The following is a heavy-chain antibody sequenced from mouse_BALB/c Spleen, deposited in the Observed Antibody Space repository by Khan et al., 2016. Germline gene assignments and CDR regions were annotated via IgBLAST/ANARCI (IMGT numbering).Heavy chain of an antibody. CDR3: ASYYDYDGGFAY. Sequence: QVQLKESGPGLVAPSQSLSITCTVSGFSVTGFPVNWVRQPPGKGLEWLGVKRGDGSTDYDSAPKYRRIISKDESKSQVFLKMNRLHADDTARYYCASYYDYDGGFAYWGQGTLVTVSA. V-gene: IGHV2-6-7*01. CDR1: GFSVTGFP. J-gene: IGHJ3*01. CDR2: KRGDGST. D-gene: IGHD2-4*01.